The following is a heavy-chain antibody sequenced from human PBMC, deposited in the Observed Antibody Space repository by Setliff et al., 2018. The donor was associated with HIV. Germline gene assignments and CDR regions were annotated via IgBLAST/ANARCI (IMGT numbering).Heavy chain of an antibody. D-gene: IGHD3-10*01. CDR3: AREAPRYASGAFDM. V-gene: IGHV1-18*01. J-gene: IGHJ3*02. Sequence: GASVKVSCKSSGYTFSNFGVSWVRQAPGQGLEWLGYINGYSGKTHLSPRLQGRLTMTTDTSTDTVYLELRSLASDDTAIYYCAREAPRYASGAFDMWGLGTMVTVSS. CDR1: GYTFSNFG. CDR2: INGYSGKT.